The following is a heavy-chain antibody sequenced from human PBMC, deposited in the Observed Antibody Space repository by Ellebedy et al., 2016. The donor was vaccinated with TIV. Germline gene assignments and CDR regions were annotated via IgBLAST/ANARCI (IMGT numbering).Heavy chain of an antibody. D-gene: IGHD1-1*01. CDR3: AGRAYNWNDGSLFDY. V-gene: IGHV3-7*03. CDR1: GFTFSSYW. Sequence: GESLKISCAASGFTFSSYWMSWVRQAPGKGLEWVANIKQDGSEKYYVDSVKGRFTISRDNAKNSLYLQMNSLRAEDTAVYYCAGRAYNWNDGSLFDYWGQGTLVTASS. J-gene: IGHJ4*02. CDR2: IKQDGSEK.